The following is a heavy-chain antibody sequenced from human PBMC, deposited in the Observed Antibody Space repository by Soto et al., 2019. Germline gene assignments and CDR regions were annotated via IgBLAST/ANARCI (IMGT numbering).Heavy chain of an antibody. CDR1: GGTFSSYA. Sequence: ASVKVSCKASGGTFSSYAISWVRQAPGQGLEWMGGIIPIFGTANYAQNFQGRVTITADESTSTAYMELSSLRSEDTAVYNCGRVQEGICSNTSCSGYYCYMDVWGKGTTVTVTS. J-gene: IGHJ6*03. CDR2: IIPIFGTA. D-gene: IGHD2-2*01. CDR3: GRVQEGICSNTSCSGYYCYMDV. V-gene: IGHV1-69*13.